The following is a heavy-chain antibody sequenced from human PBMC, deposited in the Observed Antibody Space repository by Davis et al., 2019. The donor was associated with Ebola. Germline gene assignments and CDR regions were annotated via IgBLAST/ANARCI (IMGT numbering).Heavy chain of an antibody. CDR1: GFTFSDYY. CDR3: ARGYSSSWYVS. J-gene: IGHJ5*02. Sequence: GESLKISCAASGFTFSDYYMSWIRQAPGKGLEWVSYISSSGSTIYYVDSVKGRFTISRDDAKNSLYLQMNSLRAEDTAVYYCARGYSSSWYVSWGQGTLVTVSS. D-gene: IGHD6-13*01. CDR2: ISSSGSTI. V-gene: IGHV3-11*01.